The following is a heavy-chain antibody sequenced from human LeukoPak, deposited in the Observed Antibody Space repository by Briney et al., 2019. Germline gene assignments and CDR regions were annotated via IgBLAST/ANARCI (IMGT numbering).Heavy chain of an antibody. Sequence: GASVKVSCKASGYTFTGYYMHWVRQAPGQGLEWMGWMNPNSGNTGYAQKFQGRVTMTRNTSISTAYMELSSLRSEDTAVYYCARGGKNGDYVDYWGQGTLVTVSS. D-gene: IGHD4-17*01. CDR3: ARGGKNGDYVDY. CDR1: GYTFTGYY. CDR2: MNPNSGNT. J-gene: IGHJ4*02. V-gene: IGHV1-8*02.